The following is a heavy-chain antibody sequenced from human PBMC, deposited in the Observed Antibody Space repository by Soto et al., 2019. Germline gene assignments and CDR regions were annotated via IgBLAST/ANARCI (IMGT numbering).Heavy chain of an antibody. CDR2: TSYDGSNK. CDR1: GFTFSSYA. D-gene: IGHD2-21*01. V-gene: IGHV3-30*15. CDR3: ARDPILWNGDLDF. J-gene: IGHJ4*02. Sequence: QVQLVESGGGVVQPGRSLRLSCAASGFTFSSYAIHWVRQAPGKGLEWVAVTSYDGSNKYYADSVKGRFTISRDNSKNSLYLQMSSLRAGDTAVYYCARDPILWNGDLDFRGQGTLVTVSS.